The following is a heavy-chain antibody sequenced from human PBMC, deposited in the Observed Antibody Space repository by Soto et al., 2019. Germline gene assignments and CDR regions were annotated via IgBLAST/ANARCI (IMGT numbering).Heavy chain of an antibody. Sequence: PGGSLRLSCTASGFTFGDYAMSWFRQAPGKGLEWVGFIRSKAYGGTTEYAASVKGRFTISRDDSKSIAYLQMNSLKTEDTAVYYCTRELGYCSGGSCYSSDYWGQGTLVTVSS. D-gene: IGHD2-15*01. CDR3: TRELGYCSGGSCYSSDY. V-gene: IGHV3-49*03. CDR2: IRSKAYGGTT. CDR1: GFTFGDYA. J-gene: IGHJ4*02.